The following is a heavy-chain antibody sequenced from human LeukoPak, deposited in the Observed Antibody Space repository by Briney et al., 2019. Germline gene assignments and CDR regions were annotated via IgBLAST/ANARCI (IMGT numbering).Heavy chain of an antibody. CDR2: LSYDGSNK. CDR3: ARARYNRGAFDI. J-gene: IGHJ3*02. V-gene: IGHV3-30*01. CDR1: GFTYSSYA. Sequence: GGPLRLSCSASGFTYSSYAMYWVREAPGKRLEWGAVLSYDGSNKYYADSVKGRFTISRDNSKNTLYLQMNSLRAEDTAVYYCARARYNRGAFDIWGQGTMVTVSS. D-gene: IGHD1-14*01.